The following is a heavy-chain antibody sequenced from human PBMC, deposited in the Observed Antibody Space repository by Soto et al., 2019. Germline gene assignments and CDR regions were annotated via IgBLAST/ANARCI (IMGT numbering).Heavy chain of an antibody. Sequence: GGSLRLSCAASGFAFSSYSMSWVRQAPGKGLEYVSAIVGSGGDTYYADSVKGRFTISRDNSKNTLYLQMNSLRAEDTAVYYCAKRAPYYFDYWRQGNLVTVSS. CDR2: IVGSGGDT. V-gene: IGHV3-23*01. CDR3: AKRAPYYFDY. J-gene: IGHJ4*02. CDR1: GFAFSSYS.